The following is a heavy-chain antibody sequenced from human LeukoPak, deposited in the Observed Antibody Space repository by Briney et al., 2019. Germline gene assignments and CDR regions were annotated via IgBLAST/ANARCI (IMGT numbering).Heavy chain of an antibody. CDR3: ARMEDYGDSKSDY. CDR2: ISSSSSYI. J-gene: IGHJ4*02. Sequence: PGGSLRLSCAASGFTFSSYSMNWVRQAPGKGLEWVSSISSSSSYIYYADSVKGRFTISRDDAKNSLYLQMNSLRAEDTAVYYCARMEDYGDSKSDYWGQGTLVTVSS. D-gene: IGHD4-17*01. V-gene: IGHV3-21*01. CDR1: GFTFSSYS.